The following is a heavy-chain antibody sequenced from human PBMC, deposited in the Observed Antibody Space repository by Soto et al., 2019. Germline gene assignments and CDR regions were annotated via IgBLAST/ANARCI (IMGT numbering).Heavy chain of an antibody. V-gene: IGHV3-9*01. CDR3: AKAAQLWRYYFDY. Sequence: GGSLRLSCAVSGFTFSRHWMHWVRQVPGKGLEWVSGISWNSGSIGYADSVKGRFTISRDNAKNSLYLQMNSLRAEDTALYYCAKAAQLWRYYFDYWGQGTLVTVSS. D-gene: IGHD5-18*01. CDR1: GFTFSRHW. J-gene: IGHJ4*02. CDR2: ISWNSGSI.